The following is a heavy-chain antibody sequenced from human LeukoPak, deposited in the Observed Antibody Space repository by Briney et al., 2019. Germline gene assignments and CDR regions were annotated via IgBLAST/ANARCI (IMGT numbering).Heavy chain of an antibody. CDR3: ARNVDTAMVTSLDY. CDR1: GYNFPIYW. Sequence: PGESLKISCQGSGYNFPIYWIGWVRQMPGQGLEWMGIIYPDDSNTIYGPSFQGQVTISADKSINTAYLEWSSLKASDTAIYYCARNVDTAMVTSLDYWGQGTLVTVSS. CDR2: IYPDDSNT. D-gene: IGHD5-18*01. V-gene: IGHV5-51*01. J-gene: IGHJ4*02.